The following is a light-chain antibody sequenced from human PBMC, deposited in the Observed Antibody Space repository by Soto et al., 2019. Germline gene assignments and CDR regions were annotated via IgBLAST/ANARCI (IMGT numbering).Light chain of an antibody. CDR2: GAS. CDR3: QQYGSSPPT. V-gene: IGKV3-20*01. Sequence: EIVLTQSPGTLSLSPGERATLSCRASRSVSSSYLAWYQQKPGQAPRLLIYGASSRATGIPDRLSGSGSGTDFTLTIRRLEPEDFAVYYCQQYGSSPPTFGQGTKVDIK. J-gene: IGKJ1*01. CDR1: RSVSSSY.